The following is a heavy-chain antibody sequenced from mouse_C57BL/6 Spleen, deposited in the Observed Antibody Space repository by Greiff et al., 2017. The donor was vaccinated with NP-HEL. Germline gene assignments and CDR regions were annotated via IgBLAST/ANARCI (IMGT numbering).Heavy chain of an antibody. D-gene: IGHD3-2*02. V-gene: IGHV1-82*01. J-gene: IGHJ4*01. Sequence: QVQLQQSGPELVKPGASVKISCKASGYAFSSSWMNWVKQRPGKGLEWIGRIYPGDGDTNYNGKFKGKATLTADKSSSTAYMQLSSLTSEDSAVYVCARGAAQATGYAMDYWGQGTSVTVSS. CDR3: ARGAAQATGYAMDY. CDR2: IYPGDGDT. CDR1: GYAFSSSW.